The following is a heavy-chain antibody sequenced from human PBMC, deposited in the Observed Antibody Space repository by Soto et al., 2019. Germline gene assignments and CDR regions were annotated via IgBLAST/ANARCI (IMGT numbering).Heavy chain of an antibody. D-gene: IGHD1-20*01. CDR3: ARITGRHLDY. Sequence: SDSMSLTSTASSGSVCVTNVVGAWFRQPPGKGLEWIGNIDYSGTAYFSPSLATRVTFHVDTSKNQFSLTLYSVTAADTAVYYCARITGRHLDYWGQGILVTVSS. CDR1: SGSVCVTNVV. V-gene: IGHV4-39*01. CDR2: IDYSGTA. J-gene: IGHJ4*02.